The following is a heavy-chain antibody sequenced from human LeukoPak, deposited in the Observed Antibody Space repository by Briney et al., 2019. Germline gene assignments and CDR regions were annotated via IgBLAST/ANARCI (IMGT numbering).Heavy chain of an antibody. CDR1: GFTFDDYA. J-gene: IGHJ4*02. CDR3: AKVPGYSSGWYLDYFDY. D-gene: IGHD6-19*01. Sequence: GRSLRLSCAASGFTFDDYAMHWVRQAPGKGLEWVSGISWNSGSIGYADSVKGRFTISRDNAKNSLYLQMNSLRAEDTALYYYAKVPGYSSGWYLDYFDYWGQGTLVTVSS. V-gene: IGHV3-9*01. CDR2: ISWNSGSI.